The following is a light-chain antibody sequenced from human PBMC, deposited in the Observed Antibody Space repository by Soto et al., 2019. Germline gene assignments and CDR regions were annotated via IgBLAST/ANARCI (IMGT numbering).Light chain of an antibody. CDR1: QSVSSSY. CDR2: GAS. CDR3: QQYGSSRSIT. V-gene: IGKV3-20*01. J-gene: IGKJ5*01. Sequence: EIVLTQSPGTLSLSPGERATLSCRASQSVSSSYLAWYQQKPGQAPRLLIYGASSRATGIPDRFGGSGSGTDFTLTISRREPEDFAVYYCQQYGSSRSITFGQGKRLEIK.